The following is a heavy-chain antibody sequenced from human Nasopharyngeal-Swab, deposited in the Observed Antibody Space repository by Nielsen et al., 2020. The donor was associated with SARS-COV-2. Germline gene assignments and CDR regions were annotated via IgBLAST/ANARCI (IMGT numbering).Heavy chain of an antibody. J-gene: IGHJ4*02. CDR3: AREVVQSI. V-gene: IGHV3-11*01. CDR2: ITSSGSTI. CDR1: GFTFSDYY. Sequence: GASLKISCAASGFTFSDYYMGWIRQAPGKGLEWISYITSSGSTIFYTDSVKGRFTISRDNARNSLYLQMNSLRADDTAVYYCAREVVQSIWGQGTLVTVSS. D-gene: IGHD2-15*01.